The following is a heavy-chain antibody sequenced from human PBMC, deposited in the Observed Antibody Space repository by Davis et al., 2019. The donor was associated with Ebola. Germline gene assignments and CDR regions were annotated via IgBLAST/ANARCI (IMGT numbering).Heavy chain of an antibody. Sequence: PGGSLRLSCAASGFTFSNAWMNWVRQAPGKGLEWVSYIKSSGETTYYADSVKGRFTISRDNAKNSLFLQMNSLRDEDTAVYYCVRGRGYCNGGSCYLDVWGQGTTVTVSS. J-gene: IGHJ6*02. CDR2: IKSSGETT. V-gene: IGHV3-48*02. D-gene: IGHD2-15*01. CDR3: VRGRGYCNGGSCYLDV. CDR1: GFTFSNAW.